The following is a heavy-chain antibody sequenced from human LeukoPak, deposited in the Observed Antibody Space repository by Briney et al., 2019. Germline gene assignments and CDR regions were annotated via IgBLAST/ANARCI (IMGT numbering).Heavy chain of an antibody. D-gene: IGHD3-3*01. V-gene: IGHV6-1*01. J-gene: IGHJ3*02. CDR3: ARGDPDISFGVVGEAFDI. CDR2: TYYRSKWYN. CDR1: GDSVSSNSAA. Sequence: SQTLSLTCAISGDSVSSNSAAWNWIRQSPSRGLEWLGRTYYRSKWYNDYAVSVKSRITINPDTSKNQFSLQLNSVTPEDTAVYYCARGDPDISFGVVGEAFDIWGQGTMVTVSS.